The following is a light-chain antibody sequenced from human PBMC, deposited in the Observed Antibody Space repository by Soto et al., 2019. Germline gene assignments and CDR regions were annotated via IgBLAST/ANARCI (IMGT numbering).Light chain of an antibody. Sequence: VLAQSPSASGTPGQRVTISCSGSSSNIGSNYVYWYQQLPGTAPKLLIYRNNQRPSGVPDRFSGSKSGTSASLAISGLRSEDEADYYCAAWDDSLSGRGVFGTGTKVTVL. J-gene: IGLJ1*01. CDR1: SSNIGSNY. V-gene: IGLV1-47*01. CDR3: AAWDDSLSGRGV. CDR2: RNN.